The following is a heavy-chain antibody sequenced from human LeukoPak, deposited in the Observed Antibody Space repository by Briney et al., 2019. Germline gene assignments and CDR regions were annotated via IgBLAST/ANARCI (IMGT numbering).Heavy chain of an antibody. D-gene: IGHD5-24*01. J-gene: IGHJ4*02. CDR2: MNPNSGNT. Sequence: GASVKVSCKASGYTFTSYDINWVRQATGQGLEWMGWMNPNSGNTGYAQKFQGRVTMTRNTSISTAYMELSSLRSEDTAVYYCARARGEEMATPSGYWGQGTLVTVSS. CDR1: GYTFTSYD. CDR3: ARARGEEMATPSGY. V-gene: IGHV1-8*01.